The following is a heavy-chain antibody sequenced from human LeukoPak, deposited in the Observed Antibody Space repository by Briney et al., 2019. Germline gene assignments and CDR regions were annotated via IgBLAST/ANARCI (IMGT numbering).Heavy chain of an antibody. D-gene: IGHD3-10*01. Sequence: SETLSLTCAVYGGSFSAFHWNCIRQSPAKGLEWLGEMKQSGTPRYNPSLQSRVTISVDKSKNQFSLNVRSVTAADTAVYYCASRPFLFGFRTYIDNWAQGTLVTVSS. CDR2: MKQSGTP. CDR1: GGSFSAFH. V-gene: IGHV4-34*01. J-gene: IGHJ4*02. CDR3: ASRPFLFGFRTYIDN.